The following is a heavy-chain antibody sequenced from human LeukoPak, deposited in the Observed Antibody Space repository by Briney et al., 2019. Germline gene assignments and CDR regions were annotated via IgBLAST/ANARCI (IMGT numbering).Heavy chain of an antibody. Sequence: SETLSLTCIVSGGSISSYHWSWIRQPPGRGLEWIGYMYYRGTTNYNPSLKSRVTISVDTSKNQFSLKLSSVTAADTAVYYCAREKRTASGNYYYGMDVWGQGTTVTVSS. D-gene: IGHD5-12*01. J-gene: IGHJ6*02. CDR2: MYYRGTT. V-gene: IGHV4-59*01. CDR1: GGSISSYH. CDR3: AREKRTASGNYYYGMDV.